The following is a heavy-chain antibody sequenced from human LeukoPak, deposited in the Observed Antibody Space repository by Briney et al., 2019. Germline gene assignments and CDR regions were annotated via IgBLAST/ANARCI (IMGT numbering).Heavy chain of an antibody. CDR3: ARGDTGYSSSSY. CDR1: GGSFSGYY. V-gene: IGHV4-34*01. D-gene: IGHD6-13*01. Sequence: PSETLSLTCAVYGGSFSGYYWSWIRQPPGKGLEWIGEINHSGSTNYNPSLNSRVTISLDTSKNQFSLKVNSVTAADTAVYYCARGDTGYSSSSYWGQGTLVTVSS. CDR2: INHSGST. J-gene: IGHJ4*02.